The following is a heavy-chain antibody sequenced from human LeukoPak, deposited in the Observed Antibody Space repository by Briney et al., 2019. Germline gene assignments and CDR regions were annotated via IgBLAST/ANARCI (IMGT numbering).Heavy chain of an antibody. D-gene: IGHD3-3*02. V-gene: IGHV3-15*01. Sequence: PGVSLRLSCVSSGFTIGTAWMSWVRQALGKGLEWVGHIKSEGEGATTDYAAPAKGRFAISRDDSKNMIYLQMSSLKIDDTAIYYCIAHFPYFYGFDVWGKGTTVTVSS. CDR1: GFTIGTAW. CDR3: IAHFPYFYGFDV. CDR2: IKSEGEGATT. J-gene: IGHJ6*04.